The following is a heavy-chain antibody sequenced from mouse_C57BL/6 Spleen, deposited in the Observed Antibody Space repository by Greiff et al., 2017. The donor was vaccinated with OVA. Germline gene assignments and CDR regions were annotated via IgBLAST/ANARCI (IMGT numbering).Heavy chain of an antibody. V-gene: IGHV1-59*01. CDR2: IDPSDSYT. CDR3: ARGDDYDETDFDY. D-gene: IGHD2-4*01. Sequence: VQLQQPGAELVRPGTSVKLSCKASGYTFTSYWMHWVKQRPGQGLEWIGVIDPSDSYTNYNQKFKGKATLTVDTSSSTAYMQLSSLTSEDSAVYYCARGDDYDETDFDYWGQGTTLTVSS. J-gene: IGHJ2*01. CDR1: GYTFTSYW.